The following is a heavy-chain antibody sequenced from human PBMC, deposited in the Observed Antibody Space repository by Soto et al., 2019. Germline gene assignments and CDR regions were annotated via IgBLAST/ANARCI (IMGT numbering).Heavy chain of an antibody. CDR2: INSDGSST. V-gene: IGHV3-74*01. CDR1: GFTFSSYW. J-gene: IGHJ6*02. Sequence: EVQLVESGGGLVQPGGSLRLSCAASGFTFSSYWMHWVRQAPGKGLVWVSRINSDGSSTSYADSVKGRFTISRDNAKNTLYLQMNSLRAEDTAVYYCARDRDPGIAVAVPDGYYYGMDVWGQGTTVTVSS. D-gene: IGHD6-19*01. CDR3: ARDRDPGIAVAVPDGYYYGMDV.